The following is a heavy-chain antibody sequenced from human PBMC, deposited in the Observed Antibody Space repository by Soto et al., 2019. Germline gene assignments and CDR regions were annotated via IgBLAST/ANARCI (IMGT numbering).Heavy chain of an antibody. V-gene: IGHV4-30-4*01. D-gene: IGHD6-13*01. Sequence: SETLSLTCTVSGGSISSGDYYWSWIRQPPGKGLEWIGYIYYSGSTYYNPSLKSRVTISVDTSKNQFSLKLSSVTAADTAVYYCARVREQQLPSLDVWGQGTTVTVSS. CDR1: GGSISSGDYY. CDR3: ARVREQQLPSLDV. J-gene: IGHJ6*02. CDR2: IYYSGST.